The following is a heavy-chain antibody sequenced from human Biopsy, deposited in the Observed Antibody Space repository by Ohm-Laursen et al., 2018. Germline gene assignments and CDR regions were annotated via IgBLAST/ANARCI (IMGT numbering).Heavy chain of an antibody. CDR1: GFTFSIYG. Sequence: SLRLSCTASGFTFSIYGMHWVRQAPGKGLEWVAVIWYDGSNKYYADSVKGRFTISRDDPKNTLYLQMNSLRAEDTAVYYCAREGDDSSGYTPHYFDYWGQGTLVAVSS. J-gene: IGHJ4*02. CDR2: IWYDGSNK. CDR3: AREGDDSSGYTPHYFDY. V-gene: IGHV3-33*01. D-gene: IGHD3-22*01.